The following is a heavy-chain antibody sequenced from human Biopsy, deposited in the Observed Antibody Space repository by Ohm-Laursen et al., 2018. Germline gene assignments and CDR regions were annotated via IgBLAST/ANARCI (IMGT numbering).Heavy chain of an antibody. CDR1: GFSLSTSGVG. D-gene: IGHD3-10*01. CDR3: AGLGSLQLKNWFDP. Sequence: TQTLTLTCTFSGFSLSTSGVGVGWIRQPPGKALEWLALIYWDDDKRYSPSLKSRLTITKDTSKKQVVLTMTNMDPVDTATYYCAGLGSLQLKNWFDPWGQGTLVTVSS. V-gene: IGHV2-5*02. CDR2: IYWDDDK. J-gene: IGHJ5*02.